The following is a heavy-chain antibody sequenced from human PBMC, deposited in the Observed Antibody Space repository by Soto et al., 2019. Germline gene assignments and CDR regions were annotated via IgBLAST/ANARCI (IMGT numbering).Heavy chain of an antibody. CDR1: GGSISSYY. CDR3: ARRYGASFDY. J-gene: IGHJ4*02. V-gene: IGHV4-59*01. CDR2: IYYSGST. D-gene: IGHD4-17*01. Sequence: QVQLQESGPGLVKPSETLSLTCTVSGGSISSYYWSWIRQPPGKGLEWIGYIYYSGSTNYNPSLPSXVXIXLDTPKNQFPLKLSSVTAADTAVYYCARRYGASFDYWGQGTLVTVSS.